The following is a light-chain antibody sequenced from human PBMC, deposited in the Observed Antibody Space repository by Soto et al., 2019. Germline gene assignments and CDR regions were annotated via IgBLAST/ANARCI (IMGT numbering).Light chain of an antibody. Sequence: AIQMTQSPSSLSASVGDRVTITCRASQGIRNDLGWYQHKPGKAPKLLIYAASSLQSGVPSRFSGSRSGTDFTLTISSLLPEDFATYYCLQNYNYPCTFGQGTKVEIK. CDR2: AAS. J-gene: IGKJ1*01. V-gene: IGKV1-6*01. CDR3: LQNYNYPCT. CDR1: QGIRND.